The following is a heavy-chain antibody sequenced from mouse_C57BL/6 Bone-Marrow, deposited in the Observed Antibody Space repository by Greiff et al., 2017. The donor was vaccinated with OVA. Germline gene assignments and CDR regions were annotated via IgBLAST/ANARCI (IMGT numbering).Heavy chain of an antibody. CDR2: INSDGGST. CDR3: ARHGYYSNYEGWYFDV. Sequence: EVQVVESGGGLVQPGESLKLSCESNEYEFPSHDMSWVRKTPEKRLEWVAAINSDGGSTYYPDTMERRFIISRDNTKKTLYLQMSSLRSEDTALYYCARHGYYSNYEGWYFDVWGTGTTVTVSS. V-gene: IGHV5-2*01. D-gene: IGHD2-5*01. J-gene: IGHJ1*03. CDR1: EYEFPSHD.